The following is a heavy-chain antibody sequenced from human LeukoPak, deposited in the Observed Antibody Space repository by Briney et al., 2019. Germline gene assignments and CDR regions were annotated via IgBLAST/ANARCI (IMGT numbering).Heavy chain of an antibody. J-gene: IGHJ5*02. CDR3: ARSLVVPAAIREVNWFGP. D-gene: IGHD2-2*02. Sequence: GGSLRLSCAASGFTFSSYSMNWVRQAPGKGLEWVSSISSSSSYIYYADSVKGRFTISRDNAKNSLYLQMNSLRAEDTAVYYCARSLVVPAAIREVNWFGPWGQGTLVTVSS. CDR1: GFTFSSYS. V-gene: IGHV3-21*01. CDR2: ISSSSSYI.